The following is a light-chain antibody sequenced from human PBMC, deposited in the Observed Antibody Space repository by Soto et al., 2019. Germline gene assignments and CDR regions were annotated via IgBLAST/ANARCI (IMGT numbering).Light chain of an antibody. CDR3: QHRSNWPRT. CDR1: QSVSRY. V-gene: IGKV3-11*01. J-gene: IGKJ2*01. CDR2: DAS. Sequence: EIVLTQSPATPSLSPGDTATLSCRASQSVSRYLAWYQQKPGQAPRLLIYDASNRATGIPARFSGSGSGTDFTLTIGSLEPEDFAVYYCQHRSNWPRTFGQGTKVEIK.